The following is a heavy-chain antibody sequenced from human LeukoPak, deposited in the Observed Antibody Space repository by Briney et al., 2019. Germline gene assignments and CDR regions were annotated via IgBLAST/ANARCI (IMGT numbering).Heavy chain of an antibody. CDR2: MNPNSGNT. CDR1: GYTFTGYY. Sequence: GASVKVSCKASGYTFTGYYMHWVRQATGQGLEWMGWMNPNSGNTGYAQKFQGRVTMTRDTSTNTAFMELSGLRAEDTAVYYCIRMITYGDYWGQGTLVTVSS. V-gene: IGHV1-8*02. D-gene: IGHD3-16*01. CDR3: IRMITYGDY. J-gene: IGHJ4*02.